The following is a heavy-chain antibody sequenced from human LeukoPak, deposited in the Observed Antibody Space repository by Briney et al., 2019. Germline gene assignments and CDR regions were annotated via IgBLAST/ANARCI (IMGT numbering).Heavy chain of an antibody. Sequence: GGSLRLSCAASGFTFSSYGMSWVRQAPGKGLEWVSAISGSGGSTYYADSVEGRFTISRDNSKNTLYLQMNSLRAEDTAVYYCAKDGGLLWFGESRDYYMDVWGKGTTVTISS. V-gene: IGHV3-23*01. D-gene: IGHD3-10*01. J-gene: IGHJ6*03. CDR3: AKDGGLLWFGESRDYYMDV. CDR2: ISGSGGST. CDR1: GFTFSSYG.